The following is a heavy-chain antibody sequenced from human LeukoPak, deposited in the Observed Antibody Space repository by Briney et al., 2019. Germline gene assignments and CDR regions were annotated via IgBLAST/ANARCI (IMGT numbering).Heavy chain of an antibody. D-gene: IGHD3-10*01. J-gene: IGHJ4*02. V-gene: IGHV1-46*01. Sequence: ASVKVSCKASGYTFSDHYIHWVRQAPGQGLEWMGRIIPSGGATTYAQKFQGRVTMTSDTSTTTVYMELSSLRSDDTAIYYCARDAYGSDYWGQGTLVTVSS. CDR1: GYTFSDHY. CDR3: ARDAYGSDY. CDR2: IIPSGGAT.